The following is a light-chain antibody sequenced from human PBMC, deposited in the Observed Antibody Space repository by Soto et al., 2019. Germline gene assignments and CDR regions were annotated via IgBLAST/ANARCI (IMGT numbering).Light chain of an antibody. CDR3: ATWDDSLTGAV. CDR2: RNN. CDR1: TSNIGSNY. Sequence: QAVVTQPPSASGTPGQRVAISCSGSTSNIGSNYVYWYQQFPGTAPKLLIFRNNQRPSGVPDRFSGSKSGTSASLAISGLRSEDEGDYYCATWDDSLTGAVFGGGTKLTVL. V-gene: IGLV1-47*01. J-gene: IGLJ3*02.